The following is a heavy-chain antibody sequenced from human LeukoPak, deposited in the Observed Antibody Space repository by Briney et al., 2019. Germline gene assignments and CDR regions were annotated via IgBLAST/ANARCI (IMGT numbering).Heavy chain of an antibody. CDR3: ARMGIQLWFSDFDY. CDR1: GYTFTGYY. CDR2: INPNSGGS. V-gene: IGHV1-2*02. J-gene: IGHJ4*02. Sequence: ASVKVSCKASGYTFTGYYMHWVRQAPGQGLEWMGWINPNSGGSNYAQKFQGRVTMTRDTSISTAYMELSRLGSDDTAVYYCARMGIQLWFSDFDYWGQGTLVTVSS. D-gene: IGHD5-18*01.